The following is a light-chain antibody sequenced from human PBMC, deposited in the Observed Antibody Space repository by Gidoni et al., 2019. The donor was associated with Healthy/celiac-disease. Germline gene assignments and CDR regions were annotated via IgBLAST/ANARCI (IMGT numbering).Light chain of an antibody. CDR1: QSICFC. V-gene: IGKV1-5*03. CDR2: QAS. J-gene: IGKJ1*01. CDR3: QQYNGHPWA. Sequence: DIQFTHSPSTLSASAGDRVTITCRASQSICFCLAWYRQKPGEAPSLLISQASILQSGVPSRFSGSGSRTEFTLTINNLQPDDFATYFCQQYNGHPWAFGQXTKVEIK.